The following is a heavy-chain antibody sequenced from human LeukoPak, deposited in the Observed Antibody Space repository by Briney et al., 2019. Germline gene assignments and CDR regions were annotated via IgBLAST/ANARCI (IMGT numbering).Heavy chain of an antibody. V-gene: IGHV4-61*01. Sequence: SETLSLTCTVSGGSISSSSYYWSWIRQPPGKGLEWIGYIYYSGSTNYNPSLKSRVTISVDTSKNQFSLKLSSVTAADTAVYYCAEYYYGSGSYYKSGWFDPWGQGTLVTVSS. J-gene: IGHJ5*02. D-gene: IGHD3-10*01. CDR2: IYYSGST. CDR1: GGSISSSSYY. CDR3: AEYYYGSGSYYKSGWFDP.